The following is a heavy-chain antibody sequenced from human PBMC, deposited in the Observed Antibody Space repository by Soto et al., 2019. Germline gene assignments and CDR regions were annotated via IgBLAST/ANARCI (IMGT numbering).Heavy chain of an antibody. CDR3: ARASGYYLYDY. CDR1: GGSISSSDYY. J-gene: IGHJ4*02. CDR2: IYYSGST. D-gene: IGHD3-22*01. Sequence: SETLSLTCTVSGGSISSSDYYWGWIRQPPGKGLEWIGSIYYSGSTYYNPSLQSRGTTSVDTSKNQFSLQLTSVTAADTAVYYCARASGYYLYDYWGQGTLVTVSS. V-gene: IGHV4-39*01.